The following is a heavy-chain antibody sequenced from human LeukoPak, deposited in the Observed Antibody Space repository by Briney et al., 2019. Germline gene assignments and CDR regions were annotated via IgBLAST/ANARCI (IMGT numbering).Heavy chain of an antibody. CDR1: GGSVSSGRYY. V-gene: IGHV4-61*01. Sequence: SETLSLTCTVSGGSVSSGRYYWSWIRQPPGNGLEGIGYIYYSGSTNYNPSLKSRVTISVDTSKNQISLKLSSVTAADTAVYYCAVNLGYCSSTSCYGDYYYYYGMDVWGQGTTVTVSS. CDR2: IYYSGST. J-gene: IGHJ6*02. D-gene: IGHD2-2*01. CDR3: AVNLGYCSSTSCYGDYYYYYGMDV.